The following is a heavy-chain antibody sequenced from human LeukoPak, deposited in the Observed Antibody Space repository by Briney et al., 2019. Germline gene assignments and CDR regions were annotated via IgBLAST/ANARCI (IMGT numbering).Heavy chain of an antibody. CDR1: GFTFSSYC. V-gene: IGHV3-48*04. CDR3: ARRRAMTDY. CDR2: ISSSSSTI. J-gene: IGHJ4*02. D-gene: IGHD2-2*01. Sequence: GGSLRLSCAASGFTFSSYCLNRVRHAPGKGLEWVSHISSSSSTIYYADSVKGRFTISRDNAKNALYLQMNSLRAEDTAVYYCARRRAMTDYWGQGTLVSVSS.